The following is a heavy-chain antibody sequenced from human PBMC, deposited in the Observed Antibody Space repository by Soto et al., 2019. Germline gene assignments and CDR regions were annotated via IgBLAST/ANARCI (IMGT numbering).Heavy chain of an antibody. J-gene: IGHJ4*02. CDR2: IYYSGST. CDR1: GGSISSYY. V-gene: IGHV4-59*01. Sequence: PSETLSLTCTVSGGSISSYYWSWIRQPPGKGLEWIGYIYYSGSTNYNPSLKSRVTISVDTSKNQFSLKLSSVTAADTAVYYCARMRHILTGYPGHFDYWGQGTLVTVSS. D-gene: IGHD3-9*01. CDR3: ARMRHILTGYPGHFDY.